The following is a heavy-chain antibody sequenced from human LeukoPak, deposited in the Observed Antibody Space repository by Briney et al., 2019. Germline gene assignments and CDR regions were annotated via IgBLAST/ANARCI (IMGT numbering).Heavy chain of an antibody. CDR2: INSDGSST. D-gene: IGHD5-18*01. CDR3: ASQPNSYGGEYYFDY. Sequence: PGGSLRLSCAASGFTFSSYWMHSVRQAPGKGLAWVSRINSDGSSTSYADSVKGRFTISRDNAKNTLYLQMNSLRAEDTAVYYCASQPNSYGGEYYFDYWGQGTLVTVSS. V-gene: IGHV3-74*01. J-gene: IGHJ4*02. CDR1: GFTFSSYW.